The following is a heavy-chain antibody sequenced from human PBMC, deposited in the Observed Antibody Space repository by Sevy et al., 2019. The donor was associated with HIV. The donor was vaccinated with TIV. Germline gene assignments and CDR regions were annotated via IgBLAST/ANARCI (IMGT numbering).Heavy chain of an antibody. Sequence: GGSLRLSCAASGFTVSSYGMHWVRQAPGKGLEWVAFIRYDGSNKYYADSVKGRFPISRDNSKNTLYLQMNSLRDEDTAVYYCAKDRVGKEQWPTFFDYWGQGTLVTVSS. D-gene: IGHD6-19*01. CDR1: GFTVSSYG. J-gene: IGHJ4*02. CDR2: IRYDGSNK. CDR3: AKDRVGKEQWPTFFDY. V-gene: IGHV3-30*02.